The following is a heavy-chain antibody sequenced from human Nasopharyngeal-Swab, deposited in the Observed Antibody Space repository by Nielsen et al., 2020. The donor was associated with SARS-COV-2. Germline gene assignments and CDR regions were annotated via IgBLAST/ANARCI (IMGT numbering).Heavy chain of an antibody. D-gene: IGHD3-3*01. CDR1: GFTFNNYN. Sequence: GGSLRLSCAASGFTFNNYNFNWVRQAPGKGLEWVSSISSSSSYIYYTDSVKGRFTISRDNAKSSLYLQMNSLRAEDTAVYYCARDGLDYDFWSAYFMGVWGQGTTVTVSS. V-gene: IGHV3-21*01. CDR2: ISSSSSYI. CDR3: ARDGLDYDFWSAYFMGV. J-gene: IGHJ6*02.